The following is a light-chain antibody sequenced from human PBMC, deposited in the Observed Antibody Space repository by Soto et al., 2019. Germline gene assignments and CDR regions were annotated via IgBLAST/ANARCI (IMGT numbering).Light chain of an antibody. J-gene: IGLJ1*01. CDR3: ISCITANPRCV. V-gene: IGLV2-14*01. CDR1: SSDIGRYNY. Sequence: QSALTQPASVSGSPGQSITISCTGTSSDIGRYNYVSWFQQHPGKVPKLVIFEVNYRPSGVSDRFSGSKSGNTASLTITGLQAEDEADYYCISCITANPRCVFGSGTKVTVL. CDR2: EVN.